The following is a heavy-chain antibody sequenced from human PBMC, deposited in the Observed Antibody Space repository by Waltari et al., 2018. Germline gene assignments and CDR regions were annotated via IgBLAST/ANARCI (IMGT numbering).Heavy chain of an antibody. CDR2: IIPILGTA. Sequence: QVQLVQSGAEVKKPGSSVKVSCKASGGTFSSYAISWVRQAPGQGLEWMGGIIPILGTANYAQKFQGRVTITADESTSTAYMELSSLRSEDTAVYYCARSQGEGGTVLYYYYGMDVWGQGTTVTVSS. D-gene: IGHD1-7*01. CDR1: GGTFSSYA. V-gene: IGHV1-69*01. CDR3: ARSQGEGGTVLYYYYGMDV. J-gene: IGHJ6*02.